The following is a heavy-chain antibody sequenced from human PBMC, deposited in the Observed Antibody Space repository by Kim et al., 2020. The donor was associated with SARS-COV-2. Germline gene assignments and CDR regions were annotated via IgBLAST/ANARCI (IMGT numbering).Heavy chain of an antibody. V-gene: IGHV3-7*01. CDR3: ARGPEYSSSFNWFDP. D-gene: IGHD6-6*01. Sequence: DSVKGRFTISRDNAKNSLYLQMNSLRAEDTAVYYCARGPEYSSSFNWFDPWGQGTLVTVSS. J-gene: IGHJ5*02.